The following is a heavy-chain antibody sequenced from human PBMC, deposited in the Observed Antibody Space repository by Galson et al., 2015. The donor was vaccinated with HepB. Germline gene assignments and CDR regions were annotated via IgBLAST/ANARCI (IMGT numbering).Heavy chain of an antibody. V-gene: IGHV3-21*01. D-gene: IGHD6-19*01. CDR3: ARDNAGWQWLAKYYFDY. CDR2: ISSSSSYI. J-gene: IGHJ4*02. CDR1: GFTFSSYS. Sequence: SLRLSCAASGFTFSSYSMNWVRQAPGKGLEWVSSISSSSSYIYYADSVKGRFTISRDNAKNSLYLQMNSLRAEDTAVYYCARDNAGWQWLAKYYFDYWGQGTLVTVSS.